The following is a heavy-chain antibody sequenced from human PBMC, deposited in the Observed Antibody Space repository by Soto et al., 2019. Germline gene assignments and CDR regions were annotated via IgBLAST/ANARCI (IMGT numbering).Heavy chain of an antibody. Sequence: GGSLRLSCAASGFTLNSYAMHWVRQSPGKGLEWVAVFTFDGTNKYYADSVKGRFTISRDDSKNTLYLHMNSLTAEDTAVYYCAKGGPHDYRSGYPYYFDYWGQGTLVTVSS. CDR1: GFTLNSYA. D-gene: IGHD3-22*01. CDR3: AKGGPHDYRSGYPYYFDY. V-gene: IGHV3-30-3*01. CDR2: FTFDGTNK. J-gene: IGHJ4*02.